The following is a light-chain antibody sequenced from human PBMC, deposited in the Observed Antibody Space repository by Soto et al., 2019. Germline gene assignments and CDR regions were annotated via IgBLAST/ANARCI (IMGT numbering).Light chain of an antibody. J-gene: IGLJ1*01. CDR1: SSDVGGYDY. V-gene: IGLV2-14*03. CDR2: EVS. CDR3: TSYSSGNTLV. Sequence: QSALTQPASVSGSPGQSITISCTGTSSDVGGYDYVSWYQQRPGKAPKLMIYEVSNRPSGVSNRFSGSKSGNTASLTISGLQTEDEADYYCTSYSSGNTLVFGPGTKLTVL.